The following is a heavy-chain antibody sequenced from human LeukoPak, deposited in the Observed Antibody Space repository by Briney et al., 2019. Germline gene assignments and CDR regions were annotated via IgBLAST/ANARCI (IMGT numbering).Heavy chain of an antibody. CDR1: GGSISSSSYY. J-gene: IGHJ4*02. CDR2: IYYSGST. Sequence: SETLSLTCTVSGGSISSSSYYWGWIRQPPGKGLEWIGSIYYSGSTYYNPSLKSRVTISVDTSKNQFSLKLSSVTAADTAVYYCARLMGYFDYWGQGTLVTVSS. D-gene: IGHD5-24*01. V-gene: IGHV4-39*07. CDR3: ARLMGYFDY.